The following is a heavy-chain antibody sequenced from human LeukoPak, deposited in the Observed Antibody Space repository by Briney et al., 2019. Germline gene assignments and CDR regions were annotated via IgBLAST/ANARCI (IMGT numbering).Heavy chain of an antibody. Sequence: PGGSLRLSCAASGFAFNYAWVSWVRQAPGKGLEWVANINQGGSEKYFVDSVKGRFTISRENAKNSLYLQMNSLRVEDTAVYYCARVAKYYYGSETYYFFEHWGQGTPVTASS. V-gene: IGHV3-7*01. CDR3: ARVAKYYYGSETYYFFEH. CDR2: INQGGSEK. J-gene: IGHJ4*02. CDR1: GFAFNYAW. D-gene: IGHD3-10*01.